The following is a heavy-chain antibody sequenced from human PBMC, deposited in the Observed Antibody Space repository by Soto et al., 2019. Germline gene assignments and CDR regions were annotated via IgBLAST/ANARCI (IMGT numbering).Heavy chain of an antibody. CDR3: ARERMDADTDAFDI. Sequence: GGSLRLSCAASGFTFSRYAMHWVRQAPGKGLEWVAVISYDGSNKYYADSVKGRFTISRDNSKNTLYLQMNSLRAEDTAVYYCARERMDADTDAFDIWGQGTMVT. CDR1: GFTFSRYA. V-gene: IGHV3-30-3*01. D-gene: IGHD5-18*01. J-gene: IGHJ3*02. CDR2: ISYDGSNK.